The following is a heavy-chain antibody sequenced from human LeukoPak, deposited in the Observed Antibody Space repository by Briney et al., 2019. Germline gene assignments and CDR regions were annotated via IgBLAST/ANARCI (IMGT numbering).Heavy chain of an antibody. CDR1: GGTFSSYA. J-gene: IGHJ4*02. CDR3: ARSKNNWNYLFDY. Sequence: ASVRVSCKASGGTFSSYAISWVRQAPGQGLEWMGGIIPIFGTANYAQKFQGRVTITADEPTSTAYMELSSLRSEDTAVYYCARSKNNWNYLFDYWGQGTLVTVSS. D-gene: IGHD1-7*01. CDR2: IIPIFGTA. V-gene: IGHV1-69*13.